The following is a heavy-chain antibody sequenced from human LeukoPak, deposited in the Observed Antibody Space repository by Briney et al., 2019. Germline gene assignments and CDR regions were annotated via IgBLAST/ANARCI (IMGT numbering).Heavy chain of an antibody. CDR1: GGSISSYY. D-gene: IGHD6-13*01. CDR3: ARIAAAGTGTGLIDY. V-gene: IGHV4-59*01. J-gene: IGHJ4*02. Sequence: SETLSLTCTVSGGSISSYYWSWIRQPPGKGLEWIGYIYYSGSTNYNPSLKSRDTISVDTSKNQFSLKLSSVTAADTAVYYCARIAAAGTGTGLIDYWGQGTLVTVSS. CDR2: IYYSGST.